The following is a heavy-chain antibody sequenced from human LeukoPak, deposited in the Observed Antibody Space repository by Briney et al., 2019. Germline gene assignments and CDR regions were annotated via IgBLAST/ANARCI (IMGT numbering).Heavy chain of an antibody. D-gene: IGHD6-19*01. CDR3: ARLGLRVAGPGFDY. J-gene: IGHJ4*02. V-gene: IGHV1-18*01. CDR1: GYTFTSYG. Sequence: ASVKVSCKASGYTFTSYGISWVRLAPGQGREWMGWISAYNGNTNYAQKLQGRVTMTTDTSTSTAYMELRSLRSDDTAVYYCARLGLRVAGPGFDYWGQGTLVTVSS. CDR2: ISAYNGNT.